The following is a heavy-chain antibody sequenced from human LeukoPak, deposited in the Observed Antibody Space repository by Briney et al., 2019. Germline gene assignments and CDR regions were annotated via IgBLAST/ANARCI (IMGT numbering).Heavy chain of an antibody. CDR3: ARPQGGRQLWVHFDY. D-gene: IGHD5-18*01. Sequence: PGGSLRLSCAAXGXXXXXXAXXXXXXAXGXXLXXVXXXSYDGXKKNYADSVKGRFTIXRDNSKNTLYLQGNSLRSEDTAVYYCARPQGGRQLWVHFDYWGRGTLVTVSS. V-gene: IGHV3-30-3*01. CDR1: GXXXXXXA. CDR2: XSYDGXKK. J-gene: IGHJ4*02.